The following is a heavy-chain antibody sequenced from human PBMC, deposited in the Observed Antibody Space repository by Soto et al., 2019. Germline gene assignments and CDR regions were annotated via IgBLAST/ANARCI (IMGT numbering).Heavy chain of an antibody. V-gene: IGHV3-33*01. CDR2: IWYDGSNK. D-gene: IGHD3-3*01. J-gene: IGHJ6*02. CDR3: ARDGGVVITSIYDGMDV. Sequence: GGSLRLSCAASGFTFSSYGMHWVRQAPGKGLEWVAVIWYDGSNKYYADSVKGRFTISRDNSKNTLYLQMNSLRAEDTAVYYCARDGGVVITSIYDGMDVWSQGTTVTVSS. CDR1: GFTFSSYG.